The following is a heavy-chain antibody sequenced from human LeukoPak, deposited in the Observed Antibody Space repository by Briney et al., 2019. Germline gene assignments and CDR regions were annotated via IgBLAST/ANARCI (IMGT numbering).Heavy chain of an antibody. V-gene: IGHV1-46*01. D-gene: IGHD3-3*01. CDR3: ARGATTIFGVVTYYFDY. Sequence: ASVKVSCKASGYTFTSYYMHWVRQAPGQGLEWMGIINPSGGSTSYAQKFQGRVTMTRDMSTSTVYMELSSLRSEDTAVYYCARGATTIFGVVTYYFDYWGQGTLVTVSS. CDR2: INPSGGST. CDR1: GYTFTSYY. J-gene: IGHJ4*02.